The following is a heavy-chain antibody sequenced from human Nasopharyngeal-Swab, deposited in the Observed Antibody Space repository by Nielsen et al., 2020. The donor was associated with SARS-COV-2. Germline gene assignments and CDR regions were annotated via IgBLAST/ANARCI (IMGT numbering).Heavy chain of an antibody. CDR3: ARLLRLLPRVAFDI. Sequence: LTLSCTVSGCSISSGCYYWSWILQHPGTGLEWIGYIYPSGSTYYNPSLKSRVTISVDTSKNQFSLKLSSVTAADTAVYYCARLLRLLPRVAFDIWGQGTMVTVSS. CDR1: GCSISSGCYY. J-gene: IGHJ3*02. CDR2: IYPSGST. D-gene: IGHD3-22*01. V-gene: IGHV4-31*03.